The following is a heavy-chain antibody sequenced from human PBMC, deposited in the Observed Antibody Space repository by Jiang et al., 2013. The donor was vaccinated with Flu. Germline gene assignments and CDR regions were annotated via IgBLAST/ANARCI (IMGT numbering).Heavy chain of an antibody. J-gene: IGHJ6*02. CDR2: ISSSSTTI. CDR3: ALQPIFGVDG. Sequence: NWVRQAPGKGLEWVSYISSSSTTIFYADSVKGRSTISRDNARNSLHLQMNSLRAEDTAVYYCALQPIFGVDGWGQGTTVTVSS. V-gene: IGHV3-48*01. D-gene: IGHD4-11*01.